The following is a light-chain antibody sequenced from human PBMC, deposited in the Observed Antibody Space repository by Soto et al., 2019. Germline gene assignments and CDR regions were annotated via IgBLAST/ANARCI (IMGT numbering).Light chain of an antibody. CDR3: LQSDSFPHT. V-gene: IGKV1-12*01. CDR1: QGISTW. Sequence: DIQMTQSPSSVSESVGERVTITCRASQGISTWLAWYQQKPGSAPKLLIYAASSLQSGVPSRFSGSGSGTYFTLTITSLQPEDFATYYCLQSDSFPHTFGQGTKLQIK. CDR2: AAS. J-gene: IGKJ2*01.